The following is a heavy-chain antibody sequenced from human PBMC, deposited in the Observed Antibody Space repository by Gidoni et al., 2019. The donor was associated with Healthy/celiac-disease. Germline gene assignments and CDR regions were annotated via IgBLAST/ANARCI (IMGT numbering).Heavy chain of an antibody. V-gene: IGHV4-34*01. D-gene: IGHD3-10*01. CDR3: ARAMVRGVIITPYYYYGMDV. CDR2: INHSGST. J-gene: IGHJ6*02. Sequence: QVQLQQWGAGLLKPSETLSLTCSVYGGSFSGYYWSWIRQPPGKGLEWIGEINHSGSTNYNPSLKSRVTISVDTSKNQFSLKLSSVTAADTAVYYCARAMVRGVIITPYYYYGMDVWGQGTTVTVSS. CDR1: GGSFSGYY.